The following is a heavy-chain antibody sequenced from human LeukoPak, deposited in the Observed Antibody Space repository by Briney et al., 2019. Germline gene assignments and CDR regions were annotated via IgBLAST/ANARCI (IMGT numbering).Heavy chain of an antibody. CDR1: GGSFSGYY. V-gene: IGHV4-34*01. CDR3: ASGLEQFFDY. D-gene: IGHD1-1*01. CDR2: INHSGST. J-gene: IGHJ4*02. Sequence: SETLSLTCAVYGGSFSGYYWSWIRQPPGKGLEWIGEINHSGSTNYNPSLKSRVTISVDTSKSQFSLKLSSVTAADTAVYYCASGLEQFFDYWGQGTLVTVSS.